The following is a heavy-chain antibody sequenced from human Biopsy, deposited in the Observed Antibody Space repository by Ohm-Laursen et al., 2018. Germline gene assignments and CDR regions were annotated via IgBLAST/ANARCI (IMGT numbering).Heavy chain of an antibody. CDR3: ARNTGWYGDLYYFDY. CDR2: INPSGSTT. V-gene: IGHV1-46*01. J-gene: IGHJ4*02. CDR1: GFSFTGYY. D-gene: IGHD6-19*01. Sequence: EASVQVSCKASGFSFTGYYMHWVRQAPGQGLEWMGMINPSGSTTSYPQIFQGRVTMTRDTSKSTVYMELSSLRSADTAVYFCARNTGWYGDLYYFDYWGQGTLVTVSS.